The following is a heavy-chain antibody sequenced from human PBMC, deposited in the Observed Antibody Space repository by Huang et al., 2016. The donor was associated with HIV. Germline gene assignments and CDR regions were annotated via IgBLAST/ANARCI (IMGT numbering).Heavy chain of an antibody. J-gene: IGHJ6*02. Sequence: EVQLVESGGGLVQPGRSLRLSCAASGFTFDEYAMHWVRQAPGKGLEWVSGISWNSGSIGYADSVKGRFTIARDNAKNSLYLQMNSLRAEDTALYDCAKDIKPTLYYGMDVWGQGTTVTVSS. CDR3: AKDIKPTLYYGMDV. V-gene: IGHV3-9*01. CDR2: ISWNSGSI. CDR1: GFTFDEYA.